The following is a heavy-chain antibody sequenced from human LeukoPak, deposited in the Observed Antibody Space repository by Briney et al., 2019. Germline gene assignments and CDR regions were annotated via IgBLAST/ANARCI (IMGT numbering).Heavy chain of an antibody. CDR1: GFTFSGYA. CDR3: ARETGSAVVSNDFDY. V-gene: IGHV3-30-3*01. D-gene: IGHD1-26*01. Sequence: GGSLRLSCAASGFTFSGYAMNWVRQAPGKGLEWVSVMSYDGSNKYYADSVKGRFTISRDNSKNTLYLQMNSLRAEDTAVYYCARETGSAVVSNDFDYWGQGTLVTVSS. J-gene: IGHJ4*02. CDR2: MSYDGSNK.